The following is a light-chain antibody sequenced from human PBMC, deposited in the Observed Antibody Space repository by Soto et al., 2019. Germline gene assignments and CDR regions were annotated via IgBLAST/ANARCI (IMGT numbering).Light chain of an antibody. CDR1: QSVSSN. Sequence: EIVMTQSPATLSVSPGERATLSCRASQSVSSNFAWYQQKPGQAPRLLIYGASTRATGIPARFSGSGSGTEFTLTISSLQSEDFAVYYCQQYNNWPGTFGQGPKVEI. J-gene: IGKJ1*01. CDR2: GAS. CDR3: QQYNNWPGT. V-gene: IGKV3-15*01.